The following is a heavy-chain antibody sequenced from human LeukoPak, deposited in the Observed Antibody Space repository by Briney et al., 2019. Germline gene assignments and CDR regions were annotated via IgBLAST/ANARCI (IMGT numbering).Heavy chain of an antibody. CDR2: ISSSSSYI. V-gene: IGHV3-21*01. D-gene: IGHD3-10*01. CDR3: VPITMVRGVIPAAYFDY. Sequence: TGGSLRPSCAVSGFPFSDYYMNWVRQAPGKGLEWVSSISSSSSYIYYADSVKGRFTISRDNAKNSLYLQMNSLRAEDTAVYYCVPITMVRGVIPAAYFDYWGQGTLVTVSS. CDR1: GFPFSDYY. J-gene: IGHJ4*02.